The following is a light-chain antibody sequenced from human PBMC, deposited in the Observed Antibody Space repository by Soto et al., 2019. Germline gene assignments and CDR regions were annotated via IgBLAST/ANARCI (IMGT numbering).Light chain of an antibody. J-gene: IGKJ2*01. CDR3: HHYDSSPPYT. V-gene: IGKV3-20*01. CDR2: AAS. Sequence: EIVLTQSPATLSLSPGERATLSCRASRSFASSYLAWYQHKPGQAPRLLIYAASSRATGIPDRFIGSGSGTDFTLTISKLDPDDSAVYYCHHYDSSPPYTFGQVTKLEIK. CDR1: RSFASSY.